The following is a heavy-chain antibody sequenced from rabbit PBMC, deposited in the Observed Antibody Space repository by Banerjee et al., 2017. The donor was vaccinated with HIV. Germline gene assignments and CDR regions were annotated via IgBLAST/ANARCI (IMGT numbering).Heavy chain of an antibody. D-gene: IGHD6-1*01. CDR2: IYVGGSGST. Sequence: QSLEESGGDLVKPGASLTLTCTASGFSFSSKYYMCWVRQAPGKGLEWIACIYVGGSGSTYYASWAKGRFTISKTSSTTVTLQMTSLTAADTATYFCARGTYGYAGYAPNLWGPGTLVTVS. CDR1: GFSFSSKYY. V-gene: IGHV1S40*01. CDR3: ARGTYGYAGYAPNL. J-gene: IGHJ4*01.